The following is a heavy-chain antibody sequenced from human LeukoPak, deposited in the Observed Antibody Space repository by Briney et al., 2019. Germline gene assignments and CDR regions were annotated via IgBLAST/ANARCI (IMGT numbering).Heavy chain of an antibody. V-gene: IGHV5-51*01. D-gene: IGHD3-22*01. CDR2: IYPGDSDT. CDR1: GYSFTSYW. CDR3: ARTYDSSGYYLGNFDY. Sequence: GESLKISCKGSGYSFTSYWIGWVRQIPGKGLEWMGIIYPGDSDTRYSPSFQGQVTISADKSISTAYLQWSSLKASDTAMYYCARTYDSSGYYLGNFDYWGQGTLVTVSS. J-gene: IGHJ4*02.